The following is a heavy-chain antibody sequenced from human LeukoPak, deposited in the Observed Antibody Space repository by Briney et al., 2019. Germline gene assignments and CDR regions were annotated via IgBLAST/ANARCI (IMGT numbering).Heavy chain of an antibody. CDR1: GYTFTSYD. D-gene: IGHD2-8*01. Sequence: ASVKVSCKASGYTFTSYDINWVRQATGQGLEWMGWMNPNSGNTGYAQKFQGRVTMTRNTSISTAYMELSSLRSDDTAVYYCARIYCTNGVCYFDYWGQGTLVTVSS. J-gene: IGHJ4*02. V-gene: IGHV1-8*01. CDR3: ARIYCTNGVCYFDY. CDR2: MNPNSGNT.